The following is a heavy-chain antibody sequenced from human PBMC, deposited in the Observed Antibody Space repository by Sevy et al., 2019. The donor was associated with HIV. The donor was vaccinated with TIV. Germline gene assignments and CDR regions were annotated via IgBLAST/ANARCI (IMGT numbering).Heavy chain of an antibody. V-gene: IGHV3-21*01. D-gene: IGHD3-10*01. CDR2: ISSSSSYI. CDR1: GLTFSSYT. Sequence: GGSLRLSCAASGLTFSSYTMNWVRQAPGKGLEWVSSISSSSSYIYNADSVKGRFTISRDNAKNSLFLPMHSLRAEDTALYYCARGADYNFDIWGQGTMVTVSS. J-gene: IGHJ3*02. CDR3: ARGADYNFDI.